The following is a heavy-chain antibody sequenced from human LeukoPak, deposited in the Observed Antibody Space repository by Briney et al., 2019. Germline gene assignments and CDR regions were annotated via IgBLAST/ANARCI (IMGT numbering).Heavy chain of an antibody. CDR3: ARQGVVRGVNYYYMDV. CDR2: IYTSGST. D-gene: IGHD3-10*01. J-gene: IGHJ6*03. Sequence: SETLSLTCTVSGGSISSHYWSWIRQPPGKGLEWIGYIYTSGSTNYNPSLKSRVTISVDTSKNQFSLKLSSVTAADTAVYYCARQGVVRGVNYYYMDVWGKGTTVTVSS. CDR1: GGSISSHY. V-gene: IGHV4-4*09.